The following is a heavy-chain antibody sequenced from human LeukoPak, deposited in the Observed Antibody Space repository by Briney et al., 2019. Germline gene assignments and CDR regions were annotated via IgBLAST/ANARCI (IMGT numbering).Heavy chain of an antibody. J-gene: IGHJ4*02. CDR3: ARMIWQQLDWGYFDY. CDR2: ISAYNGNT. CDR1: GYTFTSYG. V-gene: IGHV1-18*01. Sequence: ASVKVSCKASGYTFTSYGISWVRQAPGQGLEWMGWISAYNGNTNYVQKLQGRVTMTTDTSTSTAYMELRSLRSDDTAVYYCARMIWQQLDWGYFDYWGQGTLVTVSS. D-gene: IGHD6-13*01.